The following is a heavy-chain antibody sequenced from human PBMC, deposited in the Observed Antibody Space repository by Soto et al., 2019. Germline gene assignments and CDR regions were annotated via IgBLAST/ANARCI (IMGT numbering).Heavy chain of an antibody. Sequence: PSETLSLTCTVSGGSISSSSYYWGWIRQPPGKGLEWIGSIYYSGSTYYNPSLKSRVTISVDTSKNQFSLKLSSVTAADTAVDYWARHGGVWGSYLYPEPPGGYYYYGRDVGGKGTTVTVSS. D-gene: IGHD3-16*02. CDR2: IYYSGST. V-gene: IGHV4-39*01. CDR1: GGSISSSSYY. J-gene: IGHJ6*04. CDR3: ARHGGVWGSYLYPEPPGGYYYYGRDV.